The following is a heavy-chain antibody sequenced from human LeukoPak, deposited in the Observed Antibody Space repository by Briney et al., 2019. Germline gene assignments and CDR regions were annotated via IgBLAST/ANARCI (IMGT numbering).Heavy chain of an antibody. CDR3: ARAGTNWSSGCFFDC. Sequence: SETLSLTCTVSGGSIGNYYWSWIRQPPGQGLECLGYIYYSGSTNYSPSLRSRLTMSLDTSKNQFSLKLSSVTAADTAVYYCARAGTNWSSGCFFDCWGQGALVTVSS. V-gene: IGHV4-59*01. CDR2: IYYSGST. J-gene: IGHJ4*02. CDR1: GGSIGNYY. D-gene: IGHD1-1*01.